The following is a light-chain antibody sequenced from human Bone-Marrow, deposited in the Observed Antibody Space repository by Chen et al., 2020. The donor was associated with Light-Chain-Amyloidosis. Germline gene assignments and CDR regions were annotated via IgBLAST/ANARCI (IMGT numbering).Light chain of an antibody. J-gene: IGLJ3*02. V-gene: IGLV3-21*02. CDR1: NIGSTS. Sequence: SYVLTQPSSVSVAPGQTATIACGGNNIGSTSVHWYQQTPGQAPLLVVYDDSHRPSGIPERLSGSNAGNTATLTISRVEAGDEADDYCQVGDRSSDRPVFGGGTKLTVL. CDR2: DDS. CDR3: QVGDRSSDRPV.